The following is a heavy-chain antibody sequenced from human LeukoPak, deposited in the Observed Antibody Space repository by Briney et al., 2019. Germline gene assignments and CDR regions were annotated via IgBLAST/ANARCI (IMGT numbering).Heavy chain of an antibody. CDR1: GGTFSSYA. J-gene: IGHJ4*02. Sequence: GASVKVSCKASGGTFSSYAISWVRQAPGQGLEWMGRIIPILGIANYAQKFQGRVTITADKSTSTAYMELSSLRSEDTAVYYCASGEMATRRIDYWGQGTLVTVSS. V-gene: IGHV1-69*04. CDR3: ASGEMATRRIDY. D-gene: IGHD5-24*01. CDR2: IIPILGIA.